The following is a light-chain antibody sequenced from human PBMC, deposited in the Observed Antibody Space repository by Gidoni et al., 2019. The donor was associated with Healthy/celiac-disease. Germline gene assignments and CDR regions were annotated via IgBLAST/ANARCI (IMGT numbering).Light chain of an antibody. CDR1: KLGDKY. CDR2: QDS. J-gene: IGLJ2*01. Sequence: SYELTQTPSVSVSPGQTASITCSGDKLGDKYACWYQQKPGQSPVLVIYQDSKRPSGIHARFSGSNSGNTDTMTISGTQAMDEADYYCQAWDSSTPELGGGTKLTVL. CDR3: QAWDSSTPE. V-gene: IGLV3-1*01.